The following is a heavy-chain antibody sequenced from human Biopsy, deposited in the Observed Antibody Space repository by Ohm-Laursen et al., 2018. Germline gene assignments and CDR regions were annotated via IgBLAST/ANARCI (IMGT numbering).Heavy chain of an antibody. Sequence: GSLRLSCSASGFGFDTSWMYWVRQAPGKGLDWVSLIKSDGLIISYADSVKGRFTVSRENAKNTLYLQMNNLRVEDTAVYYCAGVGVTAAGDQWGQGTLVTVSS. CDR1: GFGFDTSW. J-gene: IGHJ4*02. V-gene: IGHV3-74*01. CDR2: IKSDGLII. D-gene: IGHD6-13*01. CDR3: AGVGVTAAGDQ.